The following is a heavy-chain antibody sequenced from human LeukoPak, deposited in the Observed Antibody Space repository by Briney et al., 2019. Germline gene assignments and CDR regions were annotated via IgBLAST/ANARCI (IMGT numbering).Heavy chain of an antibody. CDR3: ASTQRYYYDSSGYRGGFDY. Sequence: PGGSLRLSCAASGFTFSSYWMSWVRQAPGKGLEWVANIKQDGSEKYYVDSVKGRFTISRDNAKNSLYLQMNSLRAEDTAVYYYASTQRYYYDSSGYRGGFDYWGQGTLVTVSS. D-gene: IGHD3-22*01. CDR1: GFTFSSYW. V-gene: IGHV3-7*01. J-gene: IGHJ4*02. CDR2: IKQDGSEK.